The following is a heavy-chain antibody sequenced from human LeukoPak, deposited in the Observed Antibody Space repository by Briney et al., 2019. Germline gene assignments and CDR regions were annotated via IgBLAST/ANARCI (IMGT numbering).Heavy chain of an antibody. J-gene: IGHJ1*01. CDR2: IHYDGPHT. D-gene: IGHD2-15*01. Sequence: GSLRLSCVASGFTLSTDGMHWVRQAPGKGLEWVAFIHYDGPHTFYADSVKGRFTISRDNSKNTLHLQMNGLRPEDTAFYYCAKDRHCSGSSCYYYPGYWGQGTLVTVSS. V-gene: IGHV3-30*02. CDR1: GFTLSTDG. CDR3: AKDRHCSGSSCYYYPGY.